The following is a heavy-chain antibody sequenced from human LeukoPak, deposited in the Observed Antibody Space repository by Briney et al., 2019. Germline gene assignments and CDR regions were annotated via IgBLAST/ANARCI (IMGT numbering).Heavy chain of an antibody. CDR1: GYTFTSYY. D-gene: IGHD1-14*01. CDR2: INPSGGST. J-gene: IGHJ4*02. V-gene: IGHV1-46*01. Sequence: GSLKVSCKASGYTFTSYYMHWVRQAPGQGLEWMGIINPSGGSTSYAQKFQGRVTMTRDTSTSTVYMELSSLRSEDTAVYYCARDIGPRVDRGYFDYWGQGTLVTVSS. CDR3: ARDIGPRVDRGYFDY.